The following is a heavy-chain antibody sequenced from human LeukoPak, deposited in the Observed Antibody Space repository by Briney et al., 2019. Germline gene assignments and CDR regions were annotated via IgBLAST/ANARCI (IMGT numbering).Heavy chain of an antibody. Sequence: GRSLRLSCAASGFTFSIYGMHWVRQAPGKGLEWVAVISYDGSNKYYADSVKGRFTISRDNSKNTLYLQMNSLRAEDTAVYYCARGSWELRHAFDIWGQGTMVTVS. J-gene: IGHJ3*02. CDR1: GFTFSIYG. CDR2: ISYDGSNK. CDR3: ARGSWELRHAFDI. V-gene: IGHV3-30*03. D-gene: IGHD1-26*01.